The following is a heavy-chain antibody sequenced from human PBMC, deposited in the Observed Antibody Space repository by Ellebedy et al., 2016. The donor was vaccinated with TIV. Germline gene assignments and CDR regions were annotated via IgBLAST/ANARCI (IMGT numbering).Heavy chain of an antibody. CDR1: GGSISSSNW. Sequence: MPSETLSLTCGVSGGSISSSNWWCWVRQPPGKGLEWMGEIYHSGSTNYNPSLKSRVTISVDKSKNQFSLKLSSVTAADTAVYYCARELVAGRVFDYWGQGTLVTVSS. J-gene: IGHJ4*02. CDR2: IYHSGST. D-gene: IGHD6-19*01. V-gene: IGHV4-4*02. CDR3: ARELVAGRVFDY.